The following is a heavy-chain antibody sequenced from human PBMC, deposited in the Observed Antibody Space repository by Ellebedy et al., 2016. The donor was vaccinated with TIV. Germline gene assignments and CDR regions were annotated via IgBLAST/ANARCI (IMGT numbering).Heavy chain of an antibody. CDR2: INPNSGGT. CDR1: GYTFTGYY. J-gene: IGHJ5*02. CDR3: ARRGYDILTGYPLNWFDP. Sequence: ASVKVSCKASGYTFTGYYMHWVRQAPGQGLEWMGWINPNSGGTNYAQKLQGRVTMTTDTSTSTAYMELSSLRSEDTAVYYCARRGYDILTGYPLNWFDPWGQGTLVTVSS. D-gene: IGHD3-9*01. V-gene: IGHV1-2*02.